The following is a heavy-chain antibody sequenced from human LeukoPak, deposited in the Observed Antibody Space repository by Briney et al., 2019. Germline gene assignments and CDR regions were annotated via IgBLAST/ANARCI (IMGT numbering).Heavy chain of an antibody. Sequence: GGSLRLSCAASGFTFSSYAMSWVRQAPGKGLEWVSGISGSGGTTYYADSVKGRFTISRDNSKNTLYLQMNSLRAEDTAVYYCAKGGEYSSGWYTYWGQGTLVTVSS. D-gene: IGHD6-19*01. CDR3: AKGGEYSSGWYTY. CDR1: GFTFSSYA. V-gene: IGHV3-23*01. J-gene: IGHJ4*02. CDR2: ISGSGGTT.